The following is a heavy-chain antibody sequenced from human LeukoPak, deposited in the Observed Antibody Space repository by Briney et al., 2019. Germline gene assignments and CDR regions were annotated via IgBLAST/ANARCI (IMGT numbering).Heavy chain of an antibody. Sequence: GGSLRLSCAASGFTFSDHEMNWVRQAPGKGLEWLSYISRSSHTIFYADSVKGRFTISRDNANNSLNLQMNSLGAEDTAVYYCARESAVTGKPPSFDYWGQGTLVTVSS. CDR2: ISRSSHTI. D-gene: IGHD2-21*02. CDR3: ARESAVTGKPPSFDY. CDR1: GFTFSDHE. J-gene: IGHJ4*02. V-gene: IGHV3-48*03.